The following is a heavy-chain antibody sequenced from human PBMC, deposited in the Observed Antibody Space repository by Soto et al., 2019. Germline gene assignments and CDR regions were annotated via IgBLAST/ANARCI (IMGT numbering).Heavy chain of an antibody. V-gene: IGHV6-1*01. D-gene: IGHD3-22*01. J-gene: IGHJ2*01. Sequence: KQSQTLSLTCAISGDSVSSNSAAWNWIRQSPSRGLEWLGRTYYRSKWYNDYAVSVKSRITINPDTSKNQFSLQLNSVTPEDTAVYYCAREGYYDSSGYWYFDLWGRGTLVTVSS. CDR2: TYYRSKWYN. CDR3: AREGYYDSSGYWYFDL. CDR1: GDSVSSNSAA.